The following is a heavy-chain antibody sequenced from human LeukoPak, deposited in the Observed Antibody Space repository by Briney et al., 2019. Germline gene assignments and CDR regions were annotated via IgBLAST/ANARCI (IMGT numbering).Heavy chain of an antibody. J-gene: IGHJ4*02. Sequence: PGGSLRLSCAASGFTFSSYGMHWVRQAPGKGLEWVAVISYDGSNKYYADSVKGRFTISRDNAKNSLYLQMNSLRAEDTALYYCAKEKSGSYSGFDYWGQGTLVTVSS. D-gene: IGHD1-26*01. CDR1: GFTFSSYG. V-gene: IGHV3-30*19. CDR2: ISYDGSNK. CDR3: AKEKSGSYSGFDY.